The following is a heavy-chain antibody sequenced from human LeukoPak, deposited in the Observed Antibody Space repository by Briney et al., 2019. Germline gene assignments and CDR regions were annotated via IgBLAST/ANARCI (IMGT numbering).Heavy chain of an antibody. V-gene: IGHV4-30-4*01. CDR2: IYYSGST. CDR3: ARGSEDYYDSSGYLDY. D-gene: IGHD3-22*01. Sequence: SETLSLTCTVSGGSISSGDYYWSWIRQPPGKGLEWIGYIYYSGSTYYNPSLKSRVTTSVDTSKNQFSLKLSSVTAADTAVYYCARGSEDYYDSSGYLDYWGQGTLVTVSS. CDR1: GGSISSGDYY. J-gene: IGHJ4*02.